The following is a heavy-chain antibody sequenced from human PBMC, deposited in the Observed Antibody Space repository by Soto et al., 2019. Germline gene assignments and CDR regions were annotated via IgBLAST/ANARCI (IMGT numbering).Heavy chain of an antibody. Sequence: PSETLSLTCAVYGGSFSGYYWSWIRQPPGKGLEWIGEINHTGSTNYNPSLKSRVTISVDTSKNQFSLKLSSVTAADTAVYYCAREEAIAVAANWLDPWGQGTLVTVSS. CDR3: AREEAIAVAANWLDP. CDR2: INHTGST. J-gene: IGHJ5*02. V-gene: IGHV4-34*01. D-gene: IGHD6-19*01. CDR1: GGSFSGYY.